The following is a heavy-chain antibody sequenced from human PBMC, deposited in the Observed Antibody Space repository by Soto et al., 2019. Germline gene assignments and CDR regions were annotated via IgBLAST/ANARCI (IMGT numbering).Heavy chain of an antibody. V-gene: IGHV1-69*12. CDR1: GGTFSSYA. J-gene: IGHJ4*02. CDR2: IIPIFGTA. D-gene: IGHD3-22*01. CDR3: ARVHYYDGRGYEDY. Sequence: QVQLVQSGAEVKKPGSSVKVSCKASGGTFSSYAISWVRQAPGQGLEWMGGIIPIFGTAHYEQKLQGRVTSTADESPSTVYMEQSSLGSEDAGVYYCARVHYYDGRGYEDYWGQGTLVAVSS.